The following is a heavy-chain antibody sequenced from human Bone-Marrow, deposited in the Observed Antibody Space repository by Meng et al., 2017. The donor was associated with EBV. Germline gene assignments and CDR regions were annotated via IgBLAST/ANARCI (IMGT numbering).Heavy chain of an antibody. Sequence: EVHLVESXXXXVXXGGXLRLSCAASGFTFSIYWMHWVRQAPGKGLVWVSRINEDGRTTTYADSVRGRFTISRDNTKNTLYLQMNSLGAEDTAVYFCSRDLVGSYDDWGQGTLVTVSS. V-gene: IGHV3-74*01. CDR3: SRDLVGSYDD. CDR1: GFTFSIYW. CDR2: INEDGRTT. J-gene: IGHJ4*02. D-gene: IGHD6-25*01.